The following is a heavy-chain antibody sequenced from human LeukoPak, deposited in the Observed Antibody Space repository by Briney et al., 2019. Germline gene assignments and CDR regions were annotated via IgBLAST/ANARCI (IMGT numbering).Heavy chain of an antibody. CDR1: GFTFDDYA. D-gene: IGHD3-22*01. V-gene: IGHV3-9*01. Sequence: GGSLRLSCAASGFTFDDYAMHWVRQAPGKGLEWVSGISWNSGSIGYADSVKGRFTISRDNAKNSLYLQMNSLRAEDTALYYCARDQVFLDYYDSSGESPIWGQGTLVTVSS. CDR3: ARDQVFLDYYDSSGESPI. CDR2: ISWNSGSI. J-gene: IGHJ4*02.